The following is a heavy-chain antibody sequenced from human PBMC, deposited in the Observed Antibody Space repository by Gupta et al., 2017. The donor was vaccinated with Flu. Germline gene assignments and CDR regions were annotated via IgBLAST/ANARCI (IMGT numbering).Heavy chain of an antibody. Sequence: SMSWVRQAPGKGLEWVSSIHNSNSYRDYADSVKGRFTISRDNAKNSLYLQMSSLRAEDTAVYYCARDYDFWSGYYSTREGHWCQGTLVTVSA. V-gene: IGHV3-21*01. CDR1: S. J-gene: IGHJ4*02. CDR3: ARDYDFWSGYYSTREGH. CDR2: IHNSNSYR. D-gene: IGHD3-3*01.